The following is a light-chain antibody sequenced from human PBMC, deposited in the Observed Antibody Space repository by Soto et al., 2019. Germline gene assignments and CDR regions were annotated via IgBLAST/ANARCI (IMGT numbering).Light chain of an antibody. CDR3: KSYAGSNTYV. CDR1: KNDIGLYDF. Sequence: QSGLTQPPSASGSPGQSVTISSTGTKNDIGLYDFVSWYQRHPGKAPRLIIYEVVQRPSGVPDRFSGSKSGNTASLTVSGLQAADEADYFCKSYAGSNTYVFGSGTKVTVL. V-gene: IGLV2-8*01. J-gene: IGLJ1*01. CDR2: EVV.